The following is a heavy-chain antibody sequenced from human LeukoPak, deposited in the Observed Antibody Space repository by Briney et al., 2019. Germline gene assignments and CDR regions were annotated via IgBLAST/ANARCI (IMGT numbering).Heavy chain of an antibody. D-gene: IGHD3-10*01. CDR2: INHSGST. CDR1: GGSFSGYY. Sequence: SETLSLTCAVYGGSFSGYYWSWIRQPPGKGLEWIGEINHSGSTNHNPSLKSRVTISVDTSKNQFSLKLSSVTAADTAVYYCARRIYYGSGSYYNWFDPWGQGTLVTVSS. J-gene: IGHJ5*02. V-gene: IGHV4-34*01. CDR3: ARRIYYGSGSYYNWFDP.